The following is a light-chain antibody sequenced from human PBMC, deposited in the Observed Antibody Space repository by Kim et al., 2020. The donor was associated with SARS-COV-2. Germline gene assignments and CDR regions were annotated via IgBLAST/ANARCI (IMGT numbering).Light chain of an antibody. CDR1: SSNIGSNT. CDR2: SNN. V-gene: IGLV1-44*01. Sequence: GQRVTISCSGSSSNIGSNTVNWYQQLPGTAPKLLIYSNNQRLSGVPDRFSGSKSGTSASLAISGLQSEDEADYYCAAWDDSLKGVLFGGGTQLTVL. J-gene: IGLJ2*01. CDR3: AAWDDSLKGVL.